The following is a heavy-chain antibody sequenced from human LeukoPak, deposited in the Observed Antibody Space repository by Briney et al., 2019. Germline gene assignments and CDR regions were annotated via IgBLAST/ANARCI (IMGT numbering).Heavy chain of an antibody. CDR2: MNPNNGNT. D-gene: IGHD4-23*01. V-gene: IGHV1-8*01. Sequence: ASVKVSCKASGYTFTSYDINWVRQATGQGLEWMGWMNPNNGNTGYAQKFQGRVTMTRNTSISTAYMELSSLRSEDTAVYYCARGSARRTYGGNYLSYWGQGTLVTVSS. J-gene: IGHJ4*02. CDR1: GYTFTSYD. CDR3: ARGSARRTYGGNYLSY.